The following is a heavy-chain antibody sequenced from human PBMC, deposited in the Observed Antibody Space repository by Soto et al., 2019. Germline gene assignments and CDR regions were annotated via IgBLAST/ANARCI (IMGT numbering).Heavy chain of an antibody. J-gene: IGHJ5*02. CDR2: IIPIFGTA. CDR3: ARDGKAYYYGSGDSNWFDP. Sequence: QVQLVQSGAEVKKPGSLVKVSCKASGGTFSSYAISWVRQAPGQGLEWMGGIIPIFGTANYAQKFQGRVTITADESTSTAYMELSSLRSEDTAVYYCARDGKAYYYGSGDSNWFDPWGQGTLVTVSS. CDR1: GGTFSSYA. V-gene: IGHV1-69*12. D-gene: IGHD3-10*01.